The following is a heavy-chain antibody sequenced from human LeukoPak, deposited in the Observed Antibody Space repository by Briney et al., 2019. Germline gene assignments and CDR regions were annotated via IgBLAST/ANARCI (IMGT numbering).Heavy chain of an antibody. CDR3: AGGEDDAFDI. CDR1: GGSFSGYY. V-gene: IGHV4-34*01. CDR2: INHSGST. Sequence: SETLSLTCAVYGGSFSGYYWSWIRQPPGKGLEWIGEINHSGSTNYNPSLKSRVTISVDTSKNQFSLKLSSVTAADTAVYYCAGGEDDAFDIWGQGTMVTVSS. J-gene: IGHJ3*02.